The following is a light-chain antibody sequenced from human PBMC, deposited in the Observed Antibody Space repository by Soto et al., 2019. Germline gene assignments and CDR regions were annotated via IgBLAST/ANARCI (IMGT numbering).Light chain of an antibody. CDR1: QSISGY. CDR3: QQSYSIPHT. Sequence: DLQMTQSPSSLSASVGDRVTITCRASQSISGYLNWYQQKPGKAPKLLIYAASSLHTGVPSRFSGGGSGTDFTLTISSLQPEDFATYYCQQSYSIPHTVGGGTKVESK. CDR2: AAS. V-gene: IGKV1-39*01. J-gene: IGKJ4*01.